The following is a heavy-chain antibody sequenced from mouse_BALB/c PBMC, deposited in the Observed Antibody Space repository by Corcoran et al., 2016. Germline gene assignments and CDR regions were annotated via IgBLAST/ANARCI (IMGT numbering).Heavy chain of an antibody. Sequence: EVQLQQSGPELVKPGASVKISCKTSGYTFTDYNMDWVKQSHGKSLEWIGDINPNYDSTSYNQKFKGKATLTVDKSSSTAYMELRSLTSEDTAVYYCARMDGYDRGALDYWGQRTSVTFSS. CDR2: INPNYDST. V-gene: IGHV1-18*01. D-gene: IGHD2-2*01. CDR3: ARMDGYDRGALDY. J-gene: IGHJ4*01. CDR1: GYTFTDYN.